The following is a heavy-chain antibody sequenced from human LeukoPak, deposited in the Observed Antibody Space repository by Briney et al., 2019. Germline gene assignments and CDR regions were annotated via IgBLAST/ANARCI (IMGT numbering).Heavy chain of an antibody. CDR2: ISYDGSNK. CDR3: PSVPSPLGYCSGGSCPIYDY. Sequence: GGSLRLSCAASGFTFSSYAMHWVRQAPGKGLEWVAVISYDGSNKYYADSVKGRFTISRDNSTNTLYLQMNSLRAEDTAVYYCPSVPSPLGYCSGGSCPIYDYWGQGTLVTVSS. J-gene: IGHJ4*02. V-gene: IGHV3-30-3*01. CDR1: GFTFSSYA. D-gene: IGHD2-15*01.